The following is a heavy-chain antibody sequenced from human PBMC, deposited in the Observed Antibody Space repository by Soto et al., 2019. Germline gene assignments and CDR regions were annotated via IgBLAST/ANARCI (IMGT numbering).Heavy chain of an antibody. CDR2: ISWNIDST. J-gene: IGHJ4*02. V-gene: IGHV3-9*01. CDR1: GFTFDDYA. CDR3: ARTTWGYGDTLDS. D-gene: IGHD1-1*01. Sequence: EVHLVEAGGGVAQPGRSLRLSCATSGFTFDDYAMHWVRHAPGKGLAWVSGISWNIDSTCYADSVKGRFTISGDNAKKSLFLQMNCLRSEDTAFYFCARTTWGYGDTLDSWGQGTLVTVSS.